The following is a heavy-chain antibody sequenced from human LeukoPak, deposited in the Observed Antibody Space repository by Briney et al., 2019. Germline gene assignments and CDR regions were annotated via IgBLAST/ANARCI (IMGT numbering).Heavy chain of an antibody. D-gene: IGHD6-19*01. J-gene: IGHJ4*01. CDR2: LSGSGITT. V-gene: IGHV3-23*01. CDR3: AKGIYSSGWSYFDY. CDR1: GFTFSNSA. Sequence: GGSLRLSCAASGFTFSNSAMTWVRQAPGKGLEWVSTLSGSGITTYYADSVKGRFTISRDNSKNTLYLQMNTLRAEDSALYYCAKGIYSSGWSYFDYWGHGTLVTVSS.